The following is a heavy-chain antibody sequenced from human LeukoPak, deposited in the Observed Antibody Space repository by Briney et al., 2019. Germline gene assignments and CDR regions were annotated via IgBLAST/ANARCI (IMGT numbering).Heavy chain of an antibody. Sequence: GAPLKICCKGSGYSFTNYWIGWVRQIPGKGLEWMGIIYPGDSDTRYSPSFQGQVTISADKSISVAYLQWSSLKASDTAMYYCARQRQQLVHIDYWGQGTLVTVSS. V-gene: IGHV5-51*01. CDR2: IYPGDSDT. CDR1: GYSFTNYW. J-gene: IGHJ4*02. D-gene: IGHD6-13*01. CDR3: ARQRQQLVHIDY.